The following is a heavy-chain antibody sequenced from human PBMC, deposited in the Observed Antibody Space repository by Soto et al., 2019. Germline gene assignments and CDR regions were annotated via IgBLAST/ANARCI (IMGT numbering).Heavy chain of an antibody. CDR2: INGDGSTT. Sequence: GSLRLSCAASGFTFSPYWMHWVRQGPGKGLVWVSHINGDGSTTAYADSVKGRFTISRDNAKNTLYLEINSLSADDTAVYYCARDRGYPDSFNVWGQGTMVTVSS. CDR1: GFTFSPYW. V-gene: IGHV3-74*01. D-gene: IGHD3-22*01. CDR3: ARDRGYPDSFNV. J-gene: IGHJ3*01.